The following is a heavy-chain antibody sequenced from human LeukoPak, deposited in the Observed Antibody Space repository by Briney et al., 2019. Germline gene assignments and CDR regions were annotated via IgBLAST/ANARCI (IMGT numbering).Heavy chain of an antibody. D-gene: IGHD1-26*01. CDR3: ARLSGSYFDY. V-gene: IGHV3-48*01. J-gene: IGHJ4*02. Sequence: PGGSLRLSCAASGFTFSSYSMNWVRQAPGKGLEWVSYISSSSSTIYYADSVKGRFTISRDNSKNTLYLQMNSLRAEDTAVYYCARLSGSYFDYWGQGTLVTVSS. CDR1: GFTFSSYS. CDR2: ISSSSSTI.